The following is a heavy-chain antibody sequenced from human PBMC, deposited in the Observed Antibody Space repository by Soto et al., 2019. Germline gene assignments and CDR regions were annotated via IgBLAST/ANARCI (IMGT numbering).Heavy chain of an antibody. J-gene: IGHJ6*02. CDR1: GYTFTGYY. CDR3: ARLYSYGEENYYYYGMDV. V-gene: IGHV1-2*04. CDR2: INPNSGGT. D-gene: IGHD5-18*01. Sequence: QVQLVQSGAEVKKPGASVKVSCKASGYTFTGYYMHWVRQAPGQGLEWMGWINPNSGGTNYAQKFQGWVTMTRDTSISTAYMELSRLRSDDTAVYYCARLYSYGEENYYYYGMDVWGQGTTVTVSS.